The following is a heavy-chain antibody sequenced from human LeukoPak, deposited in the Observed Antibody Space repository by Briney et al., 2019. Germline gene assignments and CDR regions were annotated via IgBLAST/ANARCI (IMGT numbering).Heavy chain of an antibody. J-gene: IGHJ4*02. V-gene: IGHV4-59*01. CDR2: IYYSENT. CDR3: AGGNFYDSRGHPYHFHF. D-gene: IGHD3-22*01. CDR1: GVSISSYY. Sequence: SETLSLACTVSGVSISSYYWSWIRQPPGKGLEWIGYIYYSENTNYNSSLKSRVTISEDTSKNQFSLKLTSVTAADTAVYYCAGGNFYDSRGHPYHFHFWGQGTLVSVSS.